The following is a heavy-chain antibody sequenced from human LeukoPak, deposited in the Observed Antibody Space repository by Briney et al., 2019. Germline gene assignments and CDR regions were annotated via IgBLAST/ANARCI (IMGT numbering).Heavy chain of an antibody. CDR3: AKTGYYYYMDV. V-gene: IGHV3-30*18. Sequence: GGSLRLSCAASGFTFSSYGMHWVRQAPGKGLEWVAVISYDGSNKYYADSVKGRFTIPRDNSKNTLYLQMNSLRAEDTALYYCAKTGYYYYMDVWGKGTTVTVSS. J-gene: IGHJ6*03. CDR2: ISYDGSNK. CDR1: GFTFSSYG.